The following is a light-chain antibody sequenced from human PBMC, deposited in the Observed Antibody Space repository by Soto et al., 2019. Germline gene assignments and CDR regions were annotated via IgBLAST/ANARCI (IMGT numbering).Light chain of an antibody. V-gene: IGKV3-20*01. CDR1: RSVSSRS. CDR3: QQYERGFT. J-gene: IGKJ3*01. Sequence: ETVLTQSPGTLSSSPGERATLSCRASRSVSSRSLAWYQQKPGQAPRLLIYDASSRATGIPDRFSGSGSGTDFSLTISRLEPEDFAVYYCQQYERGFTFGPGTKVDIK. CDR2: DAS.